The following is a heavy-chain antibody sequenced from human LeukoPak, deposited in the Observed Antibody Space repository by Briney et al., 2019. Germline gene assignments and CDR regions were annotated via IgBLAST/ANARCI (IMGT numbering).Heavy chain of an antibody. CDR1: GYTFNSYW. CDR2: IHPGDSDT. J-gene: IGHJ4*02. D-gene: IGHD4-17*01. V-gene: IGHV5-51*01. CDR3: ARRTYGDGDYYFDY. Sequence: GESLKISCKGSGYTFNSYWIGWVRQKPGKGLEWMGIIHPGDSDTRYSPSFQGQVTISADKSISTASLQWSSLKASDTAMYYCARRTYGDGDYYFDYWGQGTLVTVSS.